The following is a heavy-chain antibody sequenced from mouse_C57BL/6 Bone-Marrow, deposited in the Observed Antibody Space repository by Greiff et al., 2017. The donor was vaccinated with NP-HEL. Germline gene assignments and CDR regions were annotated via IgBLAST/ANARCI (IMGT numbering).Heavy chain of an antibody. Sequence: QVQLKESGPGLVQPSQSLSITCTVSGFSLTSYGVHWVRQSPGKGLEWLGVIWRGGSTDYNAAFMSRLSITKDNSKSQVFFKMNSLQADDTAIYYCAKNPYYYGSSLYAMDYWGQGTSVTVSS. CDR1: GFSLTSYG. CDR3: AKNPYYYGSSLYAMDY. V-gene: IGHV2-5*01. J-gene: IGHJ4*01. CDR2: IWRGGST. D-gene: IGHD1-1*01.